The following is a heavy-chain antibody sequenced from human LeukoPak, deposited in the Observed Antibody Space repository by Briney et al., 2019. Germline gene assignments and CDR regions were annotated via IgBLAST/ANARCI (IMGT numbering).Heavy chain of an antibody. CDR2: IYYGGST. CDR3: ARHSSGWYSFEY. J-gene: IGHJ4*02. V-gene: IGHV4-39*01. CDR1: GASISSSNYY. Sequence: KPSETLSLTCTVSGASISSSNYYWGWIRQPPGKGLEWIGRIYYGGSTYYNPSLKSRVSMSVDTSKDQLSLNLRSVIAADTAVYYCARHSSGWYSFEYWGQGTLVTVSS. D-gene: IGHD6-19*01.